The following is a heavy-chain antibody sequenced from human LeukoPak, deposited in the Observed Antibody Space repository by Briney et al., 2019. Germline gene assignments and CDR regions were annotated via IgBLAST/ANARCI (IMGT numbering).Heavy chain of an antibody. V-gene: IGHV3-53*01. Sequence: PGGSLRLSCAASGFTFSSYAMSWVRQAPGKGLEWVSVIYSGGSTYYADSVKGRFTISRDNSKNTLYLQMNSLRAEDTAVYYCARERDAELGYYFDYWGQGTLVTVSS. D-gene: IGHD5-24*01. CDR2: IYSGGST. CDR1: GFTFSSYA. J-gene: IGHJ4*02. CDR3: ARERDAELGYYFDY.